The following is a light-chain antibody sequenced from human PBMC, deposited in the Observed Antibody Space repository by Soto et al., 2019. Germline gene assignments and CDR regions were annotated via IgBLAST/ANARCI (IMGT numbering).Light chain of an antibody. Sequence: QLVLTQPPSASGTPGQRVTISCSGSYSTIGSKTLNWYQHLPGSAPKLLIYTSNQRPSGVPDRFSGSKSGTSASLAISGLQPEDEADYYCQSYDSSLSGYVFGTGTKLTVL. J-gene: IGLJ1*01. CDR3: QSYDSSLSGYV. V-gene: IGLV1-44*01. CDR1: YSTIGSKT. CDR2: TSN.